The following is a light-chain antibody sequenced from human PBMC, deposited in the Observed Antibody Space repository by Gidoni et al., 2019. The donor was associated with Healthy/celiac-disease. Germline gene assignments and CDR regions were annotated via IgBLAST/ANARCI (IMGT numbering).Light chain of an antibody. CDR3: QQYGSSPWT. Sequence: EIVLTQSPGTLSLSPGERATLSCRASQSVSSSYLAWYQQKPGQAPRLLIFGASSRATVIPDRFSGSGSGTDFTLTISRLEPEDFAVYYCQQYGSSPWTLGQGTKVEIK. J-gene: IGKJ1*01. CDR2: GAS. CDR1: QSVSSSY. V-gene: IGKV3-20*01.